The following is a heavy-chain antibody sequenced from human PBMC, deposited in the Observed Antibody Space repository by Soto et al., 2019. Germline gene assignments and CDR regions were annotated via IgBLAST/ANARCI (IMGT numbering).Heavy chain of an antibody. CDR1: GFTFSRYA. CDR3: ASSSGDLDVYGMDI. V-gene: IGHV3-23*01. Sequence: PRGSLRLSCAASGFTFSRYAMSWVRQAPGKGLEWVSTVTGGGHTTYNADSVNGRFTISRDNSKNTLYLQMNNLRAEDTAIYYCASSSGDLDVYGMDIWGPGTTVTVSS. CDR2: VTGGGHTT. J-gene: IGHJ6*02. D-gene: IGHD3-10*01.